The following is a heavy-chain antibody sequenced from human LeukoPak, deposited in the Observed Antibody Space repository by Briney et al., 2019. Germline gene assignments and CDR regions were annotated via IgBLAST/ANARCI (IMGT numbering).Heavy chain of an antibody. J-gene: IGHJ4*02. CDR3: ARVKRDCSSSSCSPVIDY. V-gene: IGHV4-59*12. D-gene: IGHD2-15*01. Sequence: SETLSLTCTVSGGSISSYYWSWIRQPPGKGLEWIGYIYYSGSTNYNPSLKSRVTISLDTSKNQFPLKLSSVTAADTAVYYCARVKRDCSSSSCSPVIDYWGQGALVPVSS. CDR2: IYYSGST. CDR1: GGSISSYY.